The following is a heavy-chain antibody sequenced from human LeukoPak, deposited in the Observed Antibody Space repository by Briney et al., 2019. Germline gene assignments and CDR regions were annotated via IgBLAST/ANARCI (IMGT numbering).Heavy chain of an antibody. J-gene: IGHJ4*02. Sequence: GESLKISCQGSGYRFTTYWIGWVRQMPGRGLEWIGIIYPGDSDTRYSPSFQGQVTISDDKSISTAYLQWNSLKASDTATYYCARRNCSSITCSLDYWGQGTLVTVSS. D-gene: IGHD1-14*01. CDR3: ARRNCSSITCSLDY. CDR2: IYPGDSDT. CDR1: GYRFTTYW. V-gene: IGHV5-51*01.